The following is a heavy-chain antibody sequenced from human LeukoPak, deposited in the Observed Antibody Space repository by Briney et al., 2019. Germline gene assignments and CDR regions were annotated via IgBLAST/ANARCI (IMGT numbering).Heavy chain of an antibody. CDR1: GDSISSYY. CDR2: IYYSGST. Sequence: SETLSLTCTVSGDSISSYYWSWIRQPPGKGLEWIGYIYYSGSTNYNPSLKSRVTLSVDTSKNQFSLRLSSVTAADTAVYYCARVGVPYYYDSSGPISWFDPWGQGTLVTVSS. D-gene: IGHD3-22*01. V-gene: IGHV4-59*01. CDR3: ARVGVPYYYDSSGPISWFDP. J-gene: IGHJ5*02.